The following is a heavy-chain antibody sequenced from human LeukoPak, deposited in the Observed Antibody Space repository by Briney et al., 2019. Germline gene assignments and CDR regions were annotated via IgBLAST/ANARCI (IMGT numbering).Heavy chain of an antibody. Sequence: GSLRLSCAASGFTFSSYWMSWVRQAPGKGLEWVANIKQDGSEKYYVDSVKGRFTISRDNAKNSLYLQMNSLRAEDTAVYYCARDAPRSGIAVAGYWGQGTLVTVSS. D-gene: IGHD6-19*01. CDR1: GFTFSSYW. CDR3: ARDAPRSGIAVAGY. CDR2: IKQDGSEK. J-gene: IGHJ4*02. V-gene: IGHV3-7*01.